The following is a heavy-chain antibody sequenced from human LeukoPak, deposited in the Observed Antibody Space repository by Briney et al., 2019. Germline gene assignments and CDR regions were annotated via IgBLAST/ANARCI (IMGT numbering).Heavy chain of an antibody. CDR1: GGTFSSYA. J-gene: IGHJ4*02. CDR2: IIPIFGTA. V-gene: IGHV1-69*06. CDR3: ARDLLDNWNYVYQFDY. Sequence: ASVKVSCKASGGTFSSYAISWVRQAPGQWLEWMEGIIPIFGTANYAQKFQGRVTITADKSTSTAYMELSSLRSEDTAVYYCARDLLDNWNYVYQFDYWGQGTLVTVSS. D-gene: IGHD1-7*01.